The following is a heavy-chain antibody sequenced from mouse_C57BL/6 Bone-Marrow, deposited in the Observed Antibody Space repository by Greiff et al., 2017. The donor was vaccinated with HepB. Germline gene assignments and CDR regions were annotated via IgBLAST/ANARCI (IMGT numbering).Heavy chain of an antibody. V-gene: IGHV3-6*01. CDR3: ATPSYGSSYAWFAY. D-gene: IGHD1-1*01. CDR1: GYSITSGYY. Sequence: EVQLQQSGPGLVKPSQSLSLTCSVTGYSITSGYYWNWIRQFPGNKLEWMGYISYDGSNNYNPSLKNRISITRDTSKNQFFLKLNSVTTEDTATYYCATPSYGSSYAWFAYWGQGTLVTVSA. CDR2: ISYDGSN. J-gene: IGHJ3*01.